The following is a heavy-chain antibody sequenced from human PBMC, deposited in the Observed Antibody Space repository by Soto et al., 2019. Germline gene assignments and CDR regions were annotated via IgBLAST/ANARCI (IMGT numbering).Heavy chain of an antibody. V-gene: IGHV3-53*01. CDR1: GFTVSNNY. Sequence: EVQLVESGGGLIQPGGSLRLSCAVSGFTVSNNYMSWVRQAPGKGLEGVSVIYSGGYTAYGDSVKGRFTISRDNSKNTIYLQKNSRGAGGSGVYYCAAGAGGGGYWGQGTLVTVSS. D-gene: IGHD1-26*01. CDR2: IYSGGYT. CDR3: AAGAGGGGY. J-gene: IGHJ4*02.